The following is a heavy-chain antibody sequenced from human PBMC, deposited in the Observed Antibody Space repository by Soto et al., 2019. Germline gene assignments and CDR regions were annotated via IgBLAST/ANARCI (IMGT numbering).Heavy chain of an antibody. CDR1: GYSFIDYH. D-gene: IGHD2-8*01. CDR2: INPKSGGT. Sequence: ASVKVSCKASGYSFIDYHIHWVRQAPGQGLEWLGRINPKSGGTSTAQKFQGWVTMTTDTSISTASMELTKLTSDDTAIYYCARGDSTDCSNGVCSFFYNHDMDVWGQGTTVTVSS. CDR3: ARGDSTDCSNGVCSFFYNHDMDV. V-gene: IGHV1-2*04. J-gene: IGHJ6*02.